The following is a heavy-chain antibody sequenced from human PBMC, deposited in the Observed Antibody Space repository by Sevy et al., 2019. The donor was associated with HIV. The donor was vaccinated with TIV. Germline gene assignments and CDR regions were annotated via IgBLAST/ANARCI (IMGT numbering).Heavy chain of an antibody. CDR2: ISHDGSHK. CDR1: GFTFRNYA. V-gene: IGHV3-30*04. CDR3: ARDPTIYASGWYYFDY. J-gene: IGHJ4*02. Sequence: SCAASGFTFRNYAIHWVRQAPGKGLEWVAVISHDGSHKYFADSVKGRFTISRDNSKNTLYLQMNSLRAEDTAMYYCARDPTIYASGWYYFDYWGQGTLVTVSS. D-gene: IGHD6-19*01.